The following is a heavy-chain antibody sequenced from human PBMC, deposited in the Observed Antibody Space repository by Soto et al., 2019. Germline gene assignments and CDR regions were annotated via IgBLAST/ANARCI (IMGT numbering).Heavy chain of an antibody. CDR1: GGSISSGGYY. Sequence: SETLSLTCTVSGGSISSGGYYWSWIRQHPGKGLEWIGYIYYSGSTYYNPSLKSRVTISVDTSKNQFSLKLSSVTVADTAVYYCATSYGNAWYTYWGQGTLVTVSS. CDR2: IYYSGST. CDR3: ATSYGNAWYTY. J-gene: IGHJ4*02. V-gene: IGHV4-31*03. D-gene: IGHD6-13*01.